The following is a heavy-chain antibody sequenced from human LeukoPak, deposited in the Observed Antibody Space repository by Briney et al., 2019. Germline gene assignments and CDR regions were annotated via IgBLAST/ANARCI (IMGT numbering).Heavy chain of an antibody. J-gene: IGHJ4*02. D-gene: IGHD2-15*01. CDR1: GFTFSSYS. V-gene: IGHV3-21*04. Sequence: YPGGSLRLSCAASGFTFSSYSMNWVRQAPGKGLEWVSSITRSSIYIYYADSVKGRFTISRDNSKNTLYLQMNSLRAEDTAVYYCAKSGLNRFDYWGQGTLVTVSS. CDR2: ITRSSIYI. CDR3: AKSGLNRFDY.